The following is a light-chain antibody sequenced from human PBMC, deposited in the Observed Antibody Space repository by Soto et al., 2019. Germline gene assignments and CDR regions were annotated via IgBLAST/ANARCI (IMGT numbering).Light chain of an antibody. CDR3: QQYGDSPT. CDR1: QSISSSY. V-gene: IGKV3-20*01. CDR2: GAS. Sequence: EIMLTQSPGTLSLSQGERATLSFRASQSISSSYLAWYQQKPGQAPRLLIYGASSRATGIPDRFSGSGSGTDFTLTISRLEPEDFAVYYCQQYGDSPTFGQGTNVDI. J-gene: IGKJ1*01.